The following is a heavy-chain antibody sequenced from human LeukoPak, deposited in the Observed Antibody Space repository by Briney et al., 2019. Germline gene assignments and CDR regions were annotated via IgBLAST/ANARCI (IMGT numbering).Heavy chain of an antibody. CDR3: ARTRVGATTNYFDY. Sequence: SVKVSCKASGGTFSSYAISWVRQAPGQGLEWMGGIIPIIGTANYAQKFQGRVTITTDESTSTAYMELSSLRSEDTAVYYCARTRVGATTNYFDYWGQGTLVTVSS. D-gene: IGHD1-26*01. V-gene: IGHV1-69*05. CDR1: GGTFSSYA. J-gene: IGHJ4*02. CDR2: IIPIIGTA.